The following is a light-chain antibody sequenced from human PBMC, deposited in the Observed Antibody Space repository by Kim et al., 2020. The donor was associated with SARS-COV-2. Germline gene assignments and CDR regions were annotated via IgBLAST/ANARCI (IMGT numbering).Light chain of an antibody. CDR2: KAS. Sequence: VGERVTITGRASQTSSSWLAWYQQKPGKAPKVLIYKASNLESGVPSRFSDSGSGTEFTLTISSLQPDDSATYYCQQYNSNSPAWTFGQGTKVDIK. CDR3: QQYNSNSPAWT. CDR1: QTSSSW. J-gene: IGKJ1*01. V-gene: IGKV1-5*03.